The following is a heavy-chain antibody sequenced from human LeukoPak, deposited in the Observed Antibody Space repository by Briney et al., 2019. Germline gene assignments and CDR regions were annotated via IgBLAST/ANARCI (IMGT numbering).Heavy chain of an antibody. J-gene: IGHJ4*02. CDR2: IYYSGSA. Sequence: ASETLSLTCTVSGGSISSYQWSWIRQPPGKGLEWIGNIYYSGSANYNPSLKSRVTISVDTSKNQFSLKLSPVTAADTAVYYCARHNYGENFDFDYWGQGTLVTVSS. D-gene: IGHD4-17*01. CDR1: GGSISSYQ. V-gene: IGHV4-59*01. CDR3: ARHNYGENFDFDY.